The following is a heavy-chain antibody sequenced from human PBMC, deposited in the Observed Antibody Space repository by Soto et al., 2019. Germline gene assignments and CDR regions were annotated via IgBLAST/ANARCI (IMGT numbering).Heavy chain of an antibody. CDR2: ISAHNGNT. D-gene: IGHD1-1*01. Sequence: QVHLVQSGAEVKKPGASVKVSCKASGYTFTSYGITWVRQAPGQGLEWMGWISAHNGNTDYAQKLQGRVIVTRDTSTSTAYRELRSLSSDDTAVHYCARGRYGDYWGQGALVTVSS. J-gene: IGHJ4*02. CDR3: ARGRYGDY. V-gene: IGHV1-18*01. CDR1: GYTFTSYG.